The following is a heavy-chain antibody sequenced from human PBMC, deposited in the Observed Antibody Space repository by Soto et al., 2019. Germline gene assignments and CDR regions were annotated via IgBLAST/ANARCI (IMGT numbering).Heavy chain of an antibody. CDR1: GYTFTSYD. CDR3: ARDYLGSSAAGMYYYYYGMDV. V-gene: IGHV1-8*01. Sequence: ASVKVSCKASGYTFTSYDINWVRQATGQGLEWMGWMNPNSGNTGYAQKFQGRVTMTRNTSISTAYMELSSLRSEDTAVYYCARDYLGSSAAGMYYYYYGMDVWGQGTKVTVSS. J-gene: IGHJ6*02. CDR2: MNPNSGNT. D-gene: IGHD6-13*01.